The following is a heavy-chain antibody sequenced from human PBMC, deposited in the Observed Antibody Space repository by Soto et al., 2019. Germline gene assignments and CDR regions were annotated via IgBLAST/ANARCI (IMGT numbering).Heavy chain of an antibody. Sequence: VQLLESGGGLVQPGGSLRLSCAASRLTFSRYAMSWVRQAPGKGLEWVSGISGRGDSTYYADSVKGRFTISRDNSNNTLFLQMNNLRAEDTAVYYCAKAFYREEDGYNSFDYWGQGTLVTVSS. D-gene: IGHD5-12*01. V-gene: IGHV3-23*01. CDR1: RLTFSRYA. CDR2: ISGRGDST. J-gene: IGHJ4*02. CDR3: AKAFYREEDGYNSFDY.